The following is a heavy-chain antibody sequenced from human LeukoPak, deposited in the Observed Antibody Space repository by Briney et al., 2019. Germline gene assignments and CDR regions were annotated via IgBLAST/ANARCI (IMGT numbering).Heavy chain of an antibody. D-gene: IGHD3-10*01. CDR3: ARRARLTMVRGPFDP. J-gene: IGHJ5*02. Sequence: ASVKVSCKASGYTFTCYYMHWVRQAPGQGLEWMGWINPNSGGTNYAQKFQGRVTMTRVTSISTAYMELGRLRSDDTAVYYCARRARLTMVRGPFDPWGQGTLVTVSS. V-gene: IGHV1-2*02. CDR2: INPNSGGT. CDR1: GYTFTCYY.